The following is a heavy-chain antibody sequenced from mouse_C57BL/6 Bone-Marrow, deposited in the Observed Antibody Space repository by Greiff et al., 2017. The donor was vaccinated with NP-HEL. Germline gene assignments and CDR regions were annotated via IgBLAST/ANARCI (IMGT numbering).Heavy chain of an antibody. D-gene: IGHD2-2*01. CDR2: IDPSDSYT. CDR1: GYTFTSYW. V-gene: IGHV1-59*01. CDR3: ARGGVTAGWFAY. J-gene: IGHJ3*01. Sequence: VKLQQPGAELVRPGTSVKLSCKASGYTFTSYWMHWVKQRPGQGLEWIGVIDPSDSYTNYNQKFKGKATLTVDTSSSTAYMQLSSLTSEDSAVYYCARGGVTAGWFAYWGQGTLVTVSA.